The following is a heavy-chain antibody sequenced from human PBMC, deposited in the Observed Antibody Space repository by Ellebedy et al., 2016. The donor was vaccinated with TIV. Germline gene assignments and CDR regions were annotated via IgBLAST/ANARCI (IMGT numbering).Heavy chain of an antibody. V-gene: IGHV1-69*06. Sequence: SVKVSCXASGGTFSSYAISWVRQAPGQGLEWMGGIIPIFGTANYAQKFQGRVTITADKSTSTAYMELSSLRSGDTAVYYCARRGIVGATSGQPAVYYYGMDVWGQGTTVTVSS. CDR3: ARRGIVGATSGQPAVYYYGMDV. CDR1: GGTFSSYA. D-gene: IGHD1-26*01. J-gene: IGHJ6*02. CDR2: IIPIFGTA.